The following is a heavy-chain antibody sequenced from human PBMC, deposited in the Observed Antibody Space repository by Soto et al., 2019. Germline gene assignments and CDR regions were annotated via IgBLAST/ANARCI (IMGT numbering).Heavy chain of an antibody. CDR3: AKDLKAAAGRHYYYGMDV. CDR2: ISGSGCST. Sequence: EVQLLESGGGLVQPGGSLRLSCAASGFTFSSYAMSWVRQAPGKGLEWVSAISGSGCSTYYADSVKGRFTISRDNSKNTLYLQMNSLRGEDTAVYYCAKDLKAAAGRHYYYGMDVWGQGTTVTVSS. D-gene: IGHD6-13*01. CDR1: GFTFSSYA. V-gene: IGHV3-23*01. J-gene: IGHJ6*02.